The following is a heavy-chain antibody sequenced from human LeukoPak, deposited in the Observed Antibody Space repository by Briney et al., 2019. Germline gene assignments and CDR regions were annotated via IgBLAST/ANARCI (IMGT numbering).Heavy chain of an antibody. CDR3: ATPGLGYCSSTSCYNNY. CDR2: ISGSGGST. J-gene: IGHJ4*02. D-gene: IGHD2-2*01. CDR1: GFTFSSYA. V-gene: IGHV3-23*01. Sequence: GGSLRLSCAASGFTFSSYAMSWVRQAPGKGLEWVSAISGSGGSTYYADSVKGRFTISRDNSKNTLYLQMNSLRAEDTAVYYCATPGLGYCSSTSCYNNYWGQGTLVTVSS.